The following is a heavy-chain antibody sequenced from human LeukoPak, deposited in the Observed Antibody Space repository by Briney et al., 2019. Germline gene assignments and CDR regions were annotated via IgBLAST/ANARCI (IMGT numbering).Heavy chain of an antibody. CDR2: ISYDGSNK. J-gene: IGHJ4*02. V-gene: IGHV3-30*18. CDR1: GFTFSTYG. D-gene: IGHD6-19*01. Sequence: GGSLRLSCAASGFTFSTYGMHWVRQAPGKGLEWVAVISYDGSNKYYADSVKGRFTISRDNSKNTLYLQMNSLRAEDTAVYYCAKCITGSGWYYYFDYWGQGTLVTVSS. CDR3: AKCITGSGWYYYFDY.